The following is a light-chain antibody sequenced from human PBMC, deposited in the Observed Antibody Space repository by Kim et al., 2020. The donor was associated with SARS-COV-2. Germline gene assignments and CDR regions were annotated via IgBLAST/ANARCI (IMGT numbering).Light chain of an antibody. Sequence: QSVLTQPASVSGSPGQSITISCAGTSSDVGTYNLVSWYQQHPGKAPKLMIYEVNKRPSGVANRFSGSQSGNTASLTISGLQAEDEADYYCSSYAGSATFYVVFGGGTQLTVL. CDR2: EVN. CDR1: SSDVGTYNL. CDR3: SSYAGSATFYVV. V-gene: IGLV2-23*02. J-gene: IGLJ2*01.